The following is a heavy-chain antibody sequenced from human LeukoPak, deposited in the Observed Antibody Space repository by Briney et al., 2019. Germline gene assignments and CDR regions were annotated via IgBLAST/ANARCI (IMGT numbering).Heavy chain of an antibody. D-gene: IGHD1-1*01. J-gene: IGHJ4*02. CDR2: ISGSGGGT. V-gene: IGHV3-23*01. CDR1: GFTFSSYA. CDR3: VKDLGRYRNNCFDY. Sequence: PGGSLSLSCAASGFTFSSYAMSWVRQAPEKGLEWVSTISGSGGGTYYADSVKGRFTISRDDSKNTLYLQMNSLRAEDTAVYYCVKDLGRYRNNCFDYLGQGTLVTVSS.